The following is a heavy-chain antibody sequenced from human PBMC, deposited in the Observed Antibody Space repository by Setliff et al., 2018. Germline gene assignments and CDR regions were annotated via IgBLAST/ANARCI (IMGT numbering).Heavy chain of an antibody. V-gene: IGHV3-23*01. Sequence: GGSLRLSCAASGFTFSTYAINWVRQAPGKGLEWVSAISGSGGATYYTDSVKGRFTISRDNSKNTVYVQMDSLRADDTAVCYCAKVHPTPYSIYALDIWGQGTMVTVSS. CDR1: GFTFSTYA. CDR3: AKVHPTPYSIYALDI. J-gene: IGHJ3*02. D-gene: IGHD1-26*01. CDR2: ISGSGGAT.